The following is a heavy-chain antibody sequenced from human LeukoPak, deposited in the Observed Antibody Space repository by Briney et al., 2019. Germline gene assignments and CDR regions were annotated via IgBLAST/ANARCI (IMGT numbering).Heavy chain of an antibody. V-gene: IGHV4-59*01. CDR3: ARDRPYDILTGYDAFDI. J-gene: IGHJ3*02. CDR2: IYYSGST. D-gene: IGHD3-9*01. CDR1: GGSISSYY. Sequence: SETLSLTCTVSGGSISSYYWSWIRQPPGKGLECIGYIYYSGSTNYNPSLKSRVTISVDTSKNKFSLKLSSVTAADTAVYYCARDRPYDILTGYDAFDIWGQGTMVTVSS.